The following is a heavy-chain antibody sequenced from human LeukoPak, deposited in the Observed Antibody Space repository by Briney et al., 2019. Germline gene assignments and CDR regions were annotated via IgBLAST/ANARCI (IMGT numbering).Heavy chain of an antibody. CDR3: ARAYYDSSGYYPLDY. J-gene: IGHJ4*02. V-gene: IGHV3-48*04. CDR2: ISSSGSTI. D-gene: IGHD3-22*01. CDR1: GFTFSSYG. Sequence: GGSLRLSCAASGFTFSSYGMHWVRQAPGKGLEWVSYISSSGSTIYYADSVKGRFTISRDNAKNSLYLQMNSLRAEDTAVYYCARAYYDSSGYYPLDYWGQGTLVTVSS.